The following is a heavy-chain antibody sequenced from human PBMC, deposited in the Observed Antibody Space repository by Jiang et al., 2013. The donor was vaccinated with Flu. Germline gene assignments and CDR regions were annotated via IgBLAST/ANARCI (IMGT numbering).Heavy chain of an antibody. CDR1: GYTFTGYY. J-gene: IGHJ6*02. Sequence: KVSCKASGYTFTGYYMHWVRQAPGQGLEWMGWINPNSGGTNYAQKFQGRVTMTRDTSISTAYMELSRLRSDDTAVYYCARDDYSAYYYYYGMDVWGQGTTVTVSS. CDR3: ARDDYSAYYYYYGMDV. D-gene: IGHD4-11*01. V-gene: IGHV1-2*02. CDR2: INPNSGGT.